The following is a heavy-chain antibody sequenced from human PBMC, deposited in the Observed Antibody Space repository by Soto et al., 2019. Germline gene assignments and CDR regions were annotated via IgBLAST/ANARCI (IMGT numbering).Heavy chain of an antibody. J-gene: IGHJ6*02. D-gene: IGHD5-12*01. V-gene: IGHV1-69*13. Sequence: SVKVSYKASGGTFNNYPITWVRQAPGEGLEWMGGSIPIFGTANYAQKFQGRVTISVDESTSTAYMELSSLRSEDTAVYYCARGRGYSGDDHYYYFDMDVWGQGTTVTVSS. CDR2: SIPIFGTA. CDR3: ARGRGYSGDDHYYYFDMDV. CDR1: GGTFNNYP.